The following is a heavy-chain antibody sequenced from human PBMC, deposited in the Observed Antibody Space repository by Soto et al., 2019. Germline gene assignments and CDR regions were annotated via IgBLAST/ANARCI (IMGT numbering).Heavy chain of an antibody. CDR3: ATHLYSTHSGSGNWFDP. D-gene: IGHD6-13*01. CDR1: GGTFSSYA. CDR2: IIPIFGTA. J-gene: IGHJ5*02. V-gene: IGHV1-69*01. Sequence: QVQLVQSGAEVKKPGSSVNVSCKASGGTFSSYAISWVRQAPGQGLEWMGGIIPIFGTANYAQKFQGRVTITADESTSTAYRELSSLRSEDTAVYYCATHLYSTHSGSGNWFDPWGQGTLVTVSS.